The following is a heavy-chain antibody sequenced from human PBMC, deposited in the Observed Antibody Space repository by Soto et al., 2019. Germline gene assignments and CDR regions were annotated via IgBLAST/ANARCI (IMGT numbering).Heavy chain of an antibody. CDR2: ISGSGGST. Sequence: GGSLRLSCAASGFTFSSYAMSWVRQAPGKGLEWVSAISGSGGSTYYADSVKGRFTISRDNSKNTLYLQMNSLRAEDTAVYYCAKTYTPYSSGWYSDYWGQGTLVTVSS. D-gene: IGHD6-19*01. CDR1: GFTFSSYA. V-gene: IGHV3-23*01. CDR3: AKTYTPYSSGWYSDY. J-gene: IGHJ4*02.